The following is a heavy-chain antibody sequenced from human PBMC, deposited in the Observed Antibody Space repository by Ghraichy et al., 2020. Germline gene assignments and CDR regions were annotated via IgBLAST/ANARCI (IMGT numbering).Heavy chain of an antibody. CDR3: AKDIRGYCGGDCYSSYFDY. CDR2: ISWDGGST. V-gene: IGHV3-43*01. D-gene: IGHD2-21*02. J-gene: IGHJ4*02. CDR1: GFTFDDYT. Sequence: GGSLRLSCAASGFTFDDYTMHWVRQAPGKGLEWVSLISWDGGSTYYADSVKGRFTISRDNSKNSLYLQMNSLRTEDTALYYCAKDIRGYCGGDCYSSYFDYWGQGTLVTVSS.